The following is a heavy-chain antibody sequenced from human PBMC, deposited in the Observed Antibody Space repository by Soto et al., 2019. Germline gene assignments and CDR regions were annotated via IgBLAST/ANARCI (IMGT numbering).Heavy chain of an antibody. V-gene: IGHV3-30-3*01. D-gene: IGHD3-22*01. J-gene: IGHJ4*02. CDR1: GFTFSSYA. CDR2: ISYDGSNK. CDR3: AGDGGYQLWGAQFDY. Sequence: QVQLVESGGGVVQPGRSLRLSCAASGFTFSSYAMHWVRQAPGKGLEWVAVISYDGSNKYYADSVKGRFTISRDNSKNPLYLKRNSLGAGDTAVFFWAGDGGYQLWGAQFDYGGQGTLVTVSS.